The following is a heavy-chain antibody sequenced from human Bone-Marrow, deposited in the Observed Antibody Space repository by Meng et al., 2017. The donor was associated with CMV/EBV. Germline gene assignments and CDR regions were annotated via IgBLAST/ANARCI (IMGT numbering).Heavy chain of an antibody. CDR1: GYIFTDYY. J-gene: IGHJ4*02. Sequence: ASVKVSCKASGYIFTDYYMHWVRQAPGQGLEWMGWINPNSGGTNYAQNFQGRVTMSSDTSISTAYMELSRLRSDDTAVYYCAREAVGASDYWGQGTLVTVSS. CDR3: AREAVGASDY. D-gene: IGHD1-26*01. V-gene: IGHV1-2*02. CDR2: INPNSGGT.